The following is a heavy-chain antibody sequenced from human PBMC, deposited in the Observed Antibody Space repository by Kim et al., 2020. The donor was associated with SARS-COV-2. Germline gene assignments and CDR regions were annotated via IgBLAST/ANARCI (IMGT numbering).Heavy chain of an antibody. J-gene: IGHJ4*02. D-gene: IGHD1-26*01. V-gene: IGHV3-74*01. CDR3: ARRRYSGSYYYVDY. Sequence: YADAVKGRFTISRDNAKNTLYLQMNSLRAEDTAVYYCARRRYSGSYYYVDYWGQGTLVTVSS.